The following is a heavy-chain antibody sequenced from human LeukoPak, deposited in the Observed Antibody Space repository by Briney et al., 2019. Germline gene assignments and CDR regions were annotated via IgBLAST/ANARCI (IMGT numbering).Heavy chain of an antibody. CDR1: GVSISSYY. D-gene: IGHD6-13*01. CDR3: ARVQYSSTWFDP. CDR2: IYYSGRT. Sequence: SETLSLTCTVYGVSISSYYWSWVRQPPGKGMEWVGYIYYSGRTNYKTSLKSRGTISEGTSKNQFSLKLSSVTAADTAVYYCARVQYSSTWFDPWGQGTLLTVSS. V-gene: IGHV4-59*01. J-gene: IGHJ5*02.